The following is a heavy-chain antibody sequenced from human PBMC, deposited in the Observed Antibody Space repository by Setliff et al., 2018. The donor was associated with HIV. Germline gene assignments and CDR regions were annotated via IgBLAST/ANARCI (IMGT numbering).Heavy chain of an antibody. CDR1: GGSISSNNYY. D-gene: IGHD2-21*02. V-gene: IGHV4-39*07. CDR2: IFYSETVYYGGRT. CDR3: ARGVPLLPPHY. J-gene: IGHJ4*02. Sequence: SETLSLTCTVSGGSISSNNYYWGWIRQPPGKGLEWIGSIFYSETVYYGGRTYYSPSLKSRVTISVDTSKSQFSLKLSSVTAADPAVYYCARGVPLLPPHYWGQGTLVTVSS.